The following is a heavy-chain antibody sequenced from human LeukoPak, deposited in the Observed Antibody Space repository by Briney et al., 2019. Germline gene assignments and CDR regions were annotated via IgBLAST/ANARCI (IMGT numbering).Heavy chain of an antibody. D-gene: IGHD3-10*01. CDR2: IYYSGST. Sequence: SETLSLTCTVSGGSISSGSYYWGWIRQPPGKGLEWIGSIYYSGSTYYNPSLKSRVTISVDTSKNQFSLKLSSVTAADTAVYYCARQVRGVHFDYWGQGTLVTVSS. CDR3: ARQVRGVHFDY. J-gene: IGHJ4*02. V-gene: IGHV4-39*01. CDR1: GGSISSGSYY.